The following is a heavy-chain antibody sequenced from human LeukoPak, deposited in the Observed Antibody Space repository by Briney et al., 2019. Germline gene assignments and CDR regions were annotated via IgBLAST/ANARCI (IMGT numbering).Heavy chain of an antibody. D-gene: IGHD4-11*01. CDR3: ATNLLYSNYVFDY. CDR1: GGTFSSYA. J-gene: IGHJ4*02. CDR2: IIPILGIA. V-gene: IGHV1-69*04. Sequence: SVKVSCKASGGTFSSYAISWVRQAPGQGLEWMGRIIPILGIANYAQKFQGRVTITADKSTSTAYMELSSLRSEDTAVYYCATNLLYSNYVFDYWGQGTLVTVFS.